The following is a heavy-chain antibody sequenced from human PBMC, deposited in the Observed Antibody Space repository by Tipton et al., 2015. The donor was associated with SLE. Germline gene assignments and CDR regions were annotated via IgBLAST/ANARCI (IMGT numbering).Heavy chain of an antibody. V-gene: IGHV3-7*01. Sequence: GSLRLSCEGSGFTFSSYWMTWVRQAPGKGLEWVANIKQDGSEKYHVDSVKGRFTISRDNAKNSLYLQMNNLRADDTAVYYCAKSRDGLGFDYWGQGTLVTVSS. CDR1: GFTFSSYW. CDR2: IKQDGSEK. D-gene: IGHD5-24*01. CDR3: AKSRDGLGFDY. J-gene: IGHJ4*02.